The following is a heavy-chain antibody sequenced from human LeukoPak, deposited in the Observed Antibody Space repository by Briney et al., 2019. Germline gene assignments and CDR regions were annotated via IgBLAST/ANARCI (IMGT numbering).Heavy chain of an antibody. Sequence: GGSLRLSCAASGFTFSSYAMSWVRQAPGKGLEWVSAISGSGGSTYYADSVKGPFTISRDNSKNTLYLQMNSLRAEDTAVYYCAKDYGSGSYFDYWGQGTLVTVSS. V-gene: IGHV3-23*01. D-gene: IGHD3-10*01. CDR1: GFTFSSYA. CDR2: ISGSGGST. J-gene: IGHJ4*02. CDR3: AKDYGSGSYFDY.